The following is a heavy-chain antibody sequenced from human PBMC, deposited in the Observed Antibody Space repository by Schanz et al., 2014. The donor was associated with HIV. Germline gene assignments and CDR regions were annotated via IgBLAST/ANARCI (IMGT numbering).Heavy chain of an antibody. Sequence: EVQLVESGGGLVKPGGSLRLSCAASGFSFSVYSMNWVRQAPGKGLEWVSSINFAGTYYADSVKGRFTISRDNSKNTLYLQMNGLRAEDTAVYYCARLSRGPWRLENWGQGALVTVSS. V-gene: IGHV3-21*04. CDR2: SINFAGT. CDR1: GFSFSVYS. D-gene: IGHD6-25*01. J-gene: IGHJ4*02. CDR3: ARLSRGPWRLEN.